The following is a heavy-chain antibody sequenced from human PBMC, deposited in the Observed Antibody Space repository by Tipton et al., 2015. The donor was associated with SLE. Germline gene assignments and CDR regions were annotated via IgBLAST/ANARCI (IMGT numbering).Heavy chain of an antibody. V-gene: IGHV4-59*01. D-gene: IGHD4-17*01. Sequence: TLSLTCTVSGGSISSYYWSWIRQPPGKGLEWIGYIYYSGSTNYNPSLKSRVTISVDTSKKQFSLKLSSVTAADTAVYYCARANGDYVQDYWGQGTLVTVSS. CDR1: GGSISSYY. CDR3: ARANGDYVQDY. J-gene: IGHJ4*02. CDR2: IYYSGST.